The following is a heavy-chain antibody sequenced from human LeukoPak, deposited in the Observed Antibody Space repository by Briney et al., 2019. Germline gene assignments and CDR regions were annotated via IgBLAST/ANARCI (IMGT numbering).Heavy chain of an antibody. Sequence: GRSLRLSCAASGFTFSSYGMHWVRQAPGKGLEWVAVISYDGSNKYYADSVKGRFTISRDNFKNTLYLQMNYLRAEDTAVYYCATDYYDSSGAYTLDYWGQGTLVTVSS. D-gene: IGHD3-22*01. CDR1: GFTFSSYG. CDR2: ISYDGSNK. V-gene: IGHV3-30*03. CDR3: ATDYYDSSGAYTLDY. J-gene: IGHJ4*02.